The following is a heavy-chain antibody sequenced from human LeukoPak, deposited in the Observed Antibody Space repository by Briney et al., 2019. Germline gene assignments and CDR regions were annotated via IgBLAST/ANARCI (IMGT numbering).Heavy chain of an antibody. CDR3: WHSGYESGLDY. CDR2: IYHSGSI. Sequence: PPETLSLTCGVSGVSITSGNWWSWVRQPPGKGLEWIGEIYHSGSINYNPSLKSRVTISVDKSKNQFSLKLNSVTAADTAVYYCWHSGYESGLDYWGQGTLVTVSS. J-gene: IGHJ4*02. D-gene: IGHD5-12*01. V-gene: IGHV4-4*03. CDR1: GVSITSGNW.